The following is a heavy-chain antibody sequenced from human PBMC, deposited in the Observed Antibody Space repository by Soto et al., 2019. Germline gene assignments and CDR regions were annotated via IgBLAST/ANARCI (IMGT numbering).Heavy chain of an antibody. CDR3: ARLGTKAMDV. CDR1: GXTXXAYT. V-gene: IGHV1-69*01. Sequence: QVQLVQSGAEVRKPXSSVXVSCKAXGXTXXAYTXXXVRQAPGQGLEWMGGIIPLFGTANYAQKFQGRVTITADESTTTAHMELSSLRSEDTAVYFCARLGTKAMDVWGQGTTVTISS. D-gene: IGHD2-2*01. CDR2: IIPLFGTA. J-gene: IGHJ6*02.